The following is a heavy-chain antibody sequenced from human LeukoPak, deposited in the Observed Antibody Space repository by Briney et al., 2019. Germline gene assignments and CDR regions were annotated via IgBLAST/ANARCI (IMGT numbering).Heavy chain of an antibody. J-gene: IGHJ3*02. CDR2: TYYRSKWGS. Sequence: SQTLSLTCAISGDSVSSINAAWNWIRQSPSRGLERLGRTYYRSKWGSDYAVSVRSRIIVSPDTSKNQFSLQLNSVTPDDTAVYYCTRASNRAFDIWGQGTMVTVSS. CDR3: TRASNRAFDI. CDR1: GDSVSSINAA. V-gene: IGHV6-1*01. D-gene: IGHD1-14*01.